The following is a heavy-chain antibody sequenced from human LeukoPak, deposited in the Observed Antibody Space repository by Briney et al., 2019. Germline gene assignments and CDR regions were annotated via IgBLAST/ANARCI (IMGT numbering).Heavy chain of an antibody. J-gene: IGHJ6*02. CDR1: GFSFSDNG. CDR2: IQTDGNPK. V-gene: IGHV3-30*02. CDR3: ARERSTEIISGMDV. D-gene: IGHD2-8*02. Sequence: GGSLRLSCAASGFSFSDNGIHWVRQAPGKGLEWVAFIQTDGNPKYYADSVRGRFTISRDNSKKTCYLQMDSLRVDDTAVYYCARERSTEIISGMDVRGQGTTVTVAS.